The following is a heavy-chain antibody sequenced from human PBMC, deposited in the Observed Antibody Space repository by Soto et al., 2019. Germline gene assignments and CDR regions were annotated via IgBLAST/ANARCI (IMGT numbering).Heavy chain of an antibody. V-gene: IGHV1-8*01. CDR1: GYTFTSYD. CDR3: ARGRPNYGVPFDY. CDR2: MNPNSGNT. Sequence: SVKVSCKASGYTFTSYDINWVRQATGQGLEWMGWMNPNSGNTGYAQKFQGRVTMTRKTSISTAYMELSSLRSEDTAVYYCARGRPNYGVPFDYWGQGTLVTVSS. D-gene: IGHD4-17*01. J-gene: IGHJ4*02.